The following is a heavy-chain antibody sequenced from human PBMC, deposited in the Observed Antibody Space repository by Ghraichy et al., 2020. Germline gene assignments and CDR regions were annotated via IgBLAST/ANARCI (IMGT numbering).Heavy chain of an antibody. CDR1: GFTFSSYG. Sequence: GGSLRLSCAASGFTFSSYGMHWVRQAPGKGLEWVAFIRYDGSNKYYADSVKGRFTISRYNSKNTLYLQMNSLRAEDTAVYYCAKFATVTTLFPFVYWGQGTLVTVSS. CDR3: AKFATVTTLFPFVY. D-gene: IGHD4-17*01. J-gene: IGHJ4*02. CDR2: IRYDGSNK. V-gene: IGHV3-30*02.